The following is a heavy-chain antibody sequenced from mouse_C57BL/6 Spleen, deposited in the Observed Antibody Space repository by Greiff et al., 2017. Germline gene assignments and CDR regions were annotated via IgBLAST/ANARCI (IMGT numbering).Heavy chain of an antibody. CDR3: TRLTGVLDY. Sequence: VQLQESGAELVRPGASVTLSCKASGYTFTDYEMHWVKQTPVHGLEWIGAIDPETGGTAYNQKFKGKAILTADKSSSTAYMELRSLTSEDSAVYYCTRLTGVLDYWGQGTTLTVSS. J-gene: IGHJ2*01. V-gene: IGHV1-15*01. D-gene: IGHD4-1*01. CDR1: GYTFTDYE. CDR2: IDPETGGT.